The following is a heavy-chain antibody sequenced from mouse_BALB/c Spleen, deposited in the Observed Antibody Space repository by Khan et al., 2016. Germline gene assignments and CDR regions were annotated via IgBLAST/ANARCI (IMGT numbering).Heavy chain of an antibody. J-gene: IGHJ2*01. Sequence: EVQLQESGPGLVKPSQSLSLTCTVTGYSITSDYAWNWIRQFPGNKLEWMGYISYSGSTSYNPSLKSRISITRDPSKNQIFLQLNSVTTEDTATYYWARDYYGSGCVDYWGQGTTLTVAS. CDR1: GYSITSDYA. CDR2: ISYSGST. D-gene: IGHD1-1*01. V-gene: IGHV3-2*02. CDR3: ARDYYGSGCVDY.